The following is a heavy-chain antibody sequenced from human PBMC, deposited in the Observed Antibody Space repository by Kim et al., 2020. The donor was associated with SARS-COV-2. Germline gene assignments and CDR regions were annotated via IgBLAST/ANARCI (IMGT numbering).Heavy chain of an antibody. V-gene: IGHV1-8*01. J-gene: IGHJ6*02. CDR2: MNPNSGNT. CDR3: ARIHARLLGYYYYGMDV. D-gene: IGHD2-21*01. Sequence: ASVKVSCKASGYTFTSYDINWVRQATGQGLEWMGWMNPNSGNTGYAQKFQGRVTMTRNTSISTAYMELSSLRSEDTAVYYCARIHARLLGYYYYGMDVWGQGTTVTVSS. CDR1: GYTFTSYD.